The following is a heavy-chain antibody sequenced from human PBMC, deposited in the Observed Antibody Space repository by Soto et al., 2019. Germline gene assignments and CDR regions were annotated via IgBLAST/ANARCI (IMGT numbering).Heavy chain of an antibody. CDR2: ISPYSGYT. J-gene: IGHJ4*02. D-gene: IGHD2-2*01. CDR3: AREASVLIPAAHPSRFDS. Sequence: ASVKVSCKGFGYSFMKYGINWVRQAPGQGLEWVGWISPYSGYTHSAQKFHGRLTLTTDTAASTAYMELRILRSADTALYYCAREASVLIPAAHPSRFDSWGQGTLVTV. V-gene: IGHV1-18*01. CDR1: GYSFMKYG.